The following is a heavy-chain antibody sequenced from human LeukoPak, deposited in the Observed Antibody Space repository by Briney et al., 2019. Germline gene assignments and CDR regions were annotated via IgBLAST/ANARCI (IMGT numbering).Heavy chain of an antibody. D-gene: IGHD2-15*01. CDR2: IYTSGST. V-gene: IGHV4-61*02. CDR1: GGSISSGSYY. CDR3: ARDRMVGWFDP. J-gene: IGHJ5*02. Sequence: SETLSLTCTVSGGSISSGSYYWSWIRQPAGKGLEWIGRIYTSGSTNYNPSLKSRVTMSVDTSKNQFSLKLSSVTAADTAVYYCARDRMVGWFDPWGQGTLVTASS.